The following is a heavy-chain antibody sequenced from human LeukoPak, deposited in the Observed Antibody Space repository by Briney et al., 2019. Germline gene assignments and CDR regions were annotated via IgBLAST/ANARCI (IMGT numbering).Heavy chain of an antibody. CDR1: GFTFSSYG. J-gene: IGHJ4*02. D-gene: IGHD2-8*01. V-gene: IGHV3-30*18. CDR2: ISYDGSNK. Sequence: PGGSLRLSCAASGFTFSSYGMHWVRQAPGKGLEWVAVISYDGSNKYYADSVKGRFTISRDDSKNTLYLQMNSLRAEDTAVYYCAKVAIVLMVYGHSDYWGQGTLVTVSS. CDR3: AKVAIVLMVYGHSDY.